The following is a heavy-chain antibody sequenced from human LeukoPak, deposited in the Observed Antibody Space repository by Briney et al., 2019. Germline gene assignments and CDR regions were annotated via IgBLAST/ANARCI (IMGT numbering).Heavy chain of an antibody. CDR2: IIPIFGTA. V-gene: IGHV1-69*06. CDR3: ARVNTAMVSSLWFDP. CDR1: GGTFSSYA. D-gene: IGHD5-18*01. J-gene: IGHJ5*02. Sequence: ASVKVSCKASGGTFSSYAISWVRQAPGQGLEWMGGIIPIFGTANYAQKFQGRVTITADKSTSTAYMELSSLRSEDTAVYYCARVNTAMVSSLWFDPWGQGTLVTVSS.